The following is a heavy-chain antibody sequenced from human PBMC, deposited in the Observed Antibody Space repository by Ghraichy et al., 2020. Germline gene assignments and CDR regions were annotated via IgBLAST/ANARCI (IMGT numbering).Heavy chain of an antibody. Sequence: SETLSLTCTVSGGSISSYYWSWIRQPPGKGLEWIGYIYYSVSTNYNPSLKSRVTISVDTSKNQFSLKLSSVTAADTAVYYCARVTDYVWGSYRYTIIDYWGQGTLVTVSS. D-gene: IGHD3-16*02. V-gene: IGHV4-59*01. J-gene: IGHJ4*02. CDR1: GGSISSYY. CDR3: ARVTDYVWGSYRYTIIDY. CDR2: IYYSVST.